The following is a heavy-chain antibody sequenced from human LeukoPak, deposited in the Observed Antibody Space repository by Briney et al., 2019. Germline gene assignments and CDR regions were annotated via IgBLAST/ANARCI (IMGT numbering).Heavy chain of an antibody. CDR3: ARGSDYGDYFPK. Sequence: ASVKVSCKASGGTFSSYAISWVRQAPGQGLEWMGRIIPIFGTANYAQKFQGRVTITTDESTSTAYMELSSLRSEDAAVYCCARGSDYGDYFPKWGQGTLVTVSS. V-gene: IGHV1-69*05. J-gene: IGHJ1*01. CDR2: IIPIFGTA. D-gene: IGHD4-17*01. CDR1: GGTFSSYA.